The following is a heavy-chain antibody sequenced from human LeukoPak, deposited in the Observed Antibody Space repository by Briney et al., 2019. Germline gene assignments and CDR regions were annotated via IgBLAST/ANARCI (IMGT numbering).Heavy chain of an antibody. CDR2: ISYDGSNK. J-gene: IGHJ4*02. CDR3: ARGPLGRYYFDY. CDR1: GFTFSSYA. D-gene: IGHD3-16*01. V-gene: IGHV3-30-3*01. Sequence: GGSLRLSCAASGFTFSSYAMHWVRQAPGKGLEWVAVISYDGSNKYYADSVKGRFTISRDNSKNTLYLQMNSLRAEDTAVYYCARGPLGRYYFDYWGQGTLVTVSS.